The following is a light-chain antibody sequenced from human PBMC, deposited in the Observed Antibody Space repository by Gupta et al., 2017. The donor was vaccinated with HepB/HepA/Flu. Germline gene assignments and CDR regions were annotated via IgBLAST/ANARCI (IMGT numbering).Light chain of an antibody. Sequence: EIVLTQSPGTLSLSPGGRATLSCRASQSVVSTYLAWYRQKPGQTPRLLIYGASSRATGIPDRFSDSGSGTDFTLTISRLESEDFAVYYCQQYGSSPYTFGQGTKLEIK. CDR2: GAS. CDR3: QQYGSSPYT. CDR1: QSVVSTY. V-gene: IGKV3-20*01. J-gene: IGKJ2*01.